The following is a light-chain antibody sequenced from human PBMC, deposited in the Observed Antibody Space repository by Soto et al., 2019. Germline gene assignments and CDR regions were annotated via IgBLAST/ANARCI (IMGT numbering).Light chain of an antibody. CDR3: LQVKNFPRT. CDR2: AAS. V-gene: IGKV1-12*01. J-gene: IGKJ1*01. Sequence: DIQMTQAPSSVSASVGDRVTITCRASQDINNRVAWYQQRPGRAPKYLIQAASILQSGFPSRFSATASGTDFTLTIDSLQPEDFATYYCLQVKNFPRTFGQGTKLEIK. CDR1: QDINNR.